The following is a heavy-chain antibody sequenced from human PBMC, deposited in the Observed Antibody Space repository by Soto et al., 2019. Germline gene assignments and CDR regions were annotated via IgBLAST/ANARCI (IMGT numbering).Heavy chain of an antibody. J-gene: IGHJ6*03. CDR2: IRAKGYNYAT. V-gene: IGHV3-73*01. D-gene: IGHD2-15*01. CDR3: FRAKDCRRGGSTFLAF. Sequence: KGMEWVGRIRAKGYNYATVFGASATGRFTISRDDSKNTAYLQMNSLRTGDTAVYYFFRAKDCRRGGSTFLAFWGKGASVTVS.